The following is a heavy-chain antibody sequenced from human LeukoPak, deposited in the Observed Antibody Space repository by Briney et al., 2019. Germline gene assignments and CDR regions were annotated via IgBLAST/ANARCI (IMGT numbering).Heavy chain of an antibody. J-gene: IGHJ4*02. V-gene: IGHV3-23*01. CDR3: AKDYYASGTYRHFDY. Sequence: GGSLRLSCAASGFTFSSYAMSWVRQAPGKGLEWVSVISGSGDSTYYPDSVKGRFTISRDNSKNTLYLQMNSLRAEDTAVYYCAKDYYASGTYRHFDYWGQGTLVTVPS. D-gene: IGHD3-10*01. CDR1: GFTFSSYA. CDR2: ISGSGDST.